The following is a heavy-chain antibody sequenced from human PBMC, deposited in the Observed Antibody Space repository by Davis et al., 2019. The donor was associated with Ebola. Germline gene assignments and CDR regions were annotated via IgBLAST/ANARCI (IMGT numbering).Heavy chain of an antibody. Sequence: AASVKVSCKASGGTFTRYAINWVQQAPGQGLEWIGGFVPMFGTERYAQKFQGRVTITADESTSTTYMEMSRLTSEDTAVYYCAGATSNDAFDIWGQGTMVTVSS. CDR1: GGTFTRYA. V-gene: IGHV1-69*13. CDR2: FVPMFGTE. D-gene: IGHD1-1*01. CDR3: AGATSNDAFDI. J-gene: IGHJ3*02.